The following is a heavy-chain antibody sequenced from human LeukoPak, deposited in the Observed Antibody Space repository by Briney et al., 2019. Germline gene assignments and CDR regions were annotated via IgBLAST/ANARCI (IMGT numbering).Heavy chain of an antibody. CDR3: AWEYYDFWSGYPHYYYYGMDV. CDR1: GFTFSSYG. D-gene: IGHD3-3*01. J-gene: IGHJ6*02. CDR2: IWYDGSNK. Sequence: GGSLRLSCAASGFTFSSYGMHWVRQAPGKGLEWVAVIWYDGSNKYYADSVKGRFTISRDNSKNTLYLQMNSLRAEDTAVYYCAWEYYDFWSGYPHYYYYGMDVWGQGTTVTVSS. V-gene: IGHV3-33*01.